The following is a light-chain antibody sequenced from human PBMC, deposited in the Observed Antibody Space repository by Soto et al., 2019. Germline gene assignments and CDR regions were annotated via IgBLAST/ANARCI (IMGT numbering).Light chain of an antibody. J-gene: IGLJ2*01. CDR1: SGSVSSSFH. V-gene: IGLV8-61*01. CDR2: STD. Sequence: QTVVTQEPAFSVSPGGTVTLTCGLTSGSVSSSFHPSWYRQTPGQPPRTLIYSTDIRSFGVPDRFSGSSSGSERSLIISSLQSEDEADYYCQTWGTAEVVFGGGTKVTVL. CDR3: QTWGTAEVV.